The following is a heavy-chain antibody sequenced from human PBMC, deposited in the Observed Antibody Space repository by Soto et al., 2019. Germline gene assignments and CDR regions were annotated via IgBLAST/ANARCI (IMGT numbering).Heavy chain of an antibody. J-gene: IGHJ4*02. CDR3: VRQAGHGYIYILY. CDR1: GDSISSSSYY. Sequence: ASETLSLTCTVSGDSISSSSYYWGWIRQPPGKGLEWIGSIYYSGSTYYNPSLKSRVTISVDTSKNQFSLKLSSVTAADTAVYYCVRQAGHGYIYILYWGPGTLLT. V-gene: IGHV4-39*01. D-gene: IGHD3-22*01. CDR2: IYYSGST.